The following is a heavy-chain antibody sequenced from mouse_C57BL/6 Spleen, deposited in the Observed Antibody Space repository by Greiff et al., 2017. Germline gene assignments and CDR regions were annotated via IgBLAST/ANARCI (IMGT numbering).Heavy chain of an antibody. Sequence: EVQLVESGAGLVKPGGSLKLSCAASGFTFSSYAMSWVRQTPEKRLEWVAYISSGGDYIYYADTVKGRFTISRDNARNTLYLQMSSLKSEDTAMYYCTRDQGTAQATNFDYWGQGTTLTVSS. V-gene: IGHV5-9-1*02. CDR3: TRDQGTAQATNFDY. D-gene: IGHD3-1*01. CDR1: GFTFSSYA. J-gene: IGHJ2*01. CDR2: ISSGGDYI.